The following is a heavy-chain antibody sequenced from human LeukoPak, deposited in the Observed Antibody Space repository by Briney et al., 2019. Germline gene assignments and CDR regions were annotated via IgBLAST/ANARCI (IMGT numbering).Heavy chain of an antibody. J-gene: IGHJ4*02. CDR2: IIPDSGDT. CDR1: GYTFTGYY. CDR3: ARGDGLMGY. Sequence: ASVQVSCKASGYTFTGYYIFWVRQAPGQGLEWMGWIIPDSGDTNYAQKFQGRVTMTRDTSITTAYMELSSLRSDDTAVYYCARGDGLMGYWGQGTLVTVSS. D-gene: IGHD3-16*01. V-gene: IGHV1-2*02.